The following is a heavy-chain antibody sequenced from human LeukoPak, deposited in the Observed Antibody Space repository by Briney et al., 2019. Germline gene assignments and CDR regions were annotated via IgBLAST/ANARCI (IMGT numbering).Heavy chain of an antibody. CDR1: GGSISSYY. CDR2: IYYSGST. Sequence: SETLSLTCTVSGGSISSYYWSWIRQPPGKGLEWIGYIYYSGSTNYNPSLKSRVTISVDTSKNQFSLKLSSVTAADTAVYYCAREGPEYYDILTGYFRHDAFDIWGQGTMVTVSS. J-gene: IGHJ3*02. V-gene: IGHV4-59*01. D-gene: IGHD3-9*01. CDR3: AREGPEYYDILTGYFRHDAFDI.